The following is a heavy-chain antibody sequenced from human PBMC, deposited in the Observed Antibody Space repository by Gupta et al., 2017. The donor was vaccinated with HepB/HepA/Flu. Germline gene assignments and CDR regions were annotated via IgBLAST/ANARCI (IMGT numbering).Heavy chain of an antibody. CDR2: INHSGST. Sequence: QVQLQQWGAGLLKPSETLSLTCAVYGGSFSGYYWSWIRQPPGKGLEWIGEINHSGSTNYNPSLKSRVTISVDTSKNQFSLKLSSVTAADTAVYYCARVNYYDFWSGYFRCFDPWGQGTLVTVSS. J-gene: IGHJ5*02. CDR1: GGSFSGYY. V-gene: IGHV4-34*01. D-gene: IGHD3-3*01. CDR3: ARVNYYDFWSGYFRCFDP.